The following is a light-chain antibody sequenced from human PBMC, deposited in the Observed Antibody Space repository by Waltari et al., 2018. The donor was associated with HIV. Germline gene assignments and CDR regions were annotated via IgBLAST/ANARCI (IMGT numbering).Light chain of an antibody. CDR2: DVY. Sequence: QSALTQPASVSGSPGQSITISCTGTSSDVGAYDYVSWYQQHPGKVPKLLIYDVYNRPSRISNRFSGSKSGNTASLTISGLQAEDEAHYYCASFTSGRLNVFGTGTMVTVL. CDR1: SSDVGAYDY. V-gene: IGLV2-14*03. CDR3: ASFTSGRLNV. J-gene: IGLJ1*01.